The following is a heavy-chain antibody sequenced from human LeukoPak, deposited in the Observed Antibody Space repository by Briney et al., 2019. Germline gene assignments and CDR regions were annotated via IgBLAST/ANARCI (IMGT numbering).Heavy chain of an antibody. CDR2: IIPVLNIT. D-gene: IGHD5-18*01. V-gene: IGHV1-69*04. CDR3: ARDQGLTAPPPYGLDV. Sequence: SVKVSCKPSVYTFTSHGITWLRQAPGQGLEWIGRIIPVLNITTYAQRFQGRVKITADTSTSTVYMELSSLRSEETAVYYCARDQGLTAPPPYGLDVWGQGTTVIVSS. J-gene: IGHJ6*02. CDR1: VYTFTSHG.